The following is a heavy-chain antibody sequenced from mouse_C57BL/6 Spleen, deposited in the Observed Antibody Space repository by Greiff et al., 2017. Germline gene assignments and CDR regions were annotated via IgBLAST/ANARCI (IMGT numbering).Heavy chain of an antibody. CDR3: ARGDDAMDY. J-gene: IGHJ4*01. D-gene: IGHD3-3*01. Sequence: SGAELVRPGASVKLSCKASGYTFTDYYINWVNQRPGQGLEWIASIYPGSGNTSYNDKFKGKATLTAAKASSTAYMQLSSLTSEDSAVYFGARGDDAMDYWGQGTSVTVSA. CDR1: GYTFTDYY. V-gene: IGHV1-76*01. CDR2: IYPGSGNT.